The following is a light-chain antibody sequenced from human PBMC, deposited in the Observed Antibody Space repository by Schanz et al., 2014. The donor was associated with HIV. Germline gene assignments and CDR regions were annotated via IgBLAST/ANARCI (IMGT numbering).Light chain of an antibody. CDR2: DNN. CDR1: SSNIGNNY. V-gene: IGLV1-51*01. Sequence: QSVLTQPPSVSAAPGQKVTISCSGSSSNIGNNYVSWYQQLPGTAPKLLIYDNNKRPSGIPDRFSGSKSGTSATLGITGLQTGDEADYYCGTWDSSLSVGYVIFGGGTQLTVL. CDR3: GTWDSSLSVGYVI. J-gene: IGLJ2*01.